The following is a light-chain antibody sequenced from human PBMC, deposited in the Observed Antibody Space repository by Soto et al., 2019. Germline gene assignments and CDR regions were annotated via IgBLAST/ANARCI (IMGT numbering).Light chain of an antibody. CDR2: GAS. CDR1: QSVSNTY. CDR3: QQYGSSRVT. V-gene: IGKV3-20*01. J-gene: IGKJ3*01. Sequence: DIVLTQSPATLSLSPGDTATLSCRASQSVSNTYLAWYQQKPGQAPRLLIYGASSRATGFPDRFSGSGSGTDFTLTISRLEPEDFAVYYCQQYGSSRVTFGPGTKVDIK.